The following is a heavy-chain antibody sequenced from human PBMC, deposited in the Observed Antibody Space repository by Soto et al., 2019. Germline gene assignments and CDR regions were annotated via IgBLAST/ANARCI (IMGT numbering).Heavy chain of an antibody. CDR3: ARVPLLPTGVATIGCFDY. Sequence: SVNVSCKASGGTFSSYAISWVRQAPGQGLEWMGGIIPIFGTANYAQKFQGRVTITADESTSTAYMELSSLRSEDTAVYYCARVPLLPTGVATIGCFDYWGQGTLVTVS. D-gene: IGHD5-12*01. V-gene: IGHV1-69*13. J-gene: IGHJ4*02. CDR2: IIPIFGTA. CDR1: GGTFSSYA.